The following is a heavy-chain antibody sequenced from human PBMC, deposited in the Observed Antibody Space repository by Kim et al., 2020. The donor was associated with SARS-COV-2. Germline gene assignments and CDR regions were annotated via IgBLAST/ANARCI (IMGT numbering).Heavy chain of an antibody. Sequence: GGSLRLSCAASGLTFSDYGMYWVRQAPGKGLEWVALISYDGNNKYYADSVKGRITISRDNSKKTLYLEMNRLRTEDTAVYYCAKEKGTMRVVVIPHSFGIHVWGQGTTVTVSS. D-gene: IGHD3-22*01. V-gene: IGHV3-30*18. CDR3: AKEKGTMRVVVIPHSFGIHV. CDR2: ISYDGNNK. CDR1: GLTFSDYG. J-gene: IGHJ6*02.